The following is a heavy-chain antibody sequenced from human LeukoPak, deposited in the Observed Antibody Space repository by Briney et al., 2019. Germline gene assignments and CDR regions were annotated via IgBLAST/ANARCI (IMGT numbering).Heavy chain of an antibody. D-gene: IGHD3-10*01. CDR3: ARHLPRKVLGGNYFDY. CDR1: GGSFSGYY. V-gene: IGHV4-34*01. CDR2: INHSGST. Sequence: SETLSLTCAVYGGSFSGYYWSWIRQPPGKGLEWIGEINHSGSTNYNPSLKSRVTISVDTSKNQFSLKLSSVTAAETAVYYCARHLPRKVLGGNYFDYWGQGTLVTVSS. J-gene: IGHJ4*02.